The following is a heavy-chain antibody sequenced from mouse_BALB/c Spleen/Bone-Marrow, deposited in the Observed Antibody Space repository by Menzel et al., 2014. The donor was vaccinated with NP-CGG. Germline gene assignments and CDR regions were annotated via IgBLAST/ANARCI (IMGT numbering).Heavy chain of an antibody. Sequence: EAQGLESGGGLVQPGGSLRFSWATSGSTFTDYFLTWAPQPPGKALEWLGFIRNKANGYTTEYSASVKGRFTISRNNSQSILYLQMNTLRAEDSATYYCARGYYDDYWGQGTTLTVSS. D-gene: IGHD2-4*01. CDR3: ARGYYDDY. CDR2: IRNKANGYTT. J-gene: IGHJ2*01. V-gene: IGHV7-3*02. CDR1: GSTFTDYF.